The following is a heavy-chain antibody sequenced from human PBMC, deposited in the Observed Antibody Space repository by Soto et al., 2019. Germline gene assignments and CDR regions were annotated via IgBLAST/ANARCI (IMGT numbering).Heavy chain of an antibody. CDR2: IIPIFGTA. V-gene: IGHV1-69*01. D-gene: IGHD6-13*01. Sequence: QVQLVQSGAEVKKPGSSVKVSCKASGGTFSSYAISWVRQAPGQGLEWMGGIIPIFGTANYAQKFQGRVTITEDEATSTAYMELSSLRAEDTAVYYCARERGRAAACTKSYFDYWGQGTLVTVSS. J-gene: IGHJ4*02. CDR3: ARERGRAAACTKSYFDY. CDR1: GGTFSSYA.